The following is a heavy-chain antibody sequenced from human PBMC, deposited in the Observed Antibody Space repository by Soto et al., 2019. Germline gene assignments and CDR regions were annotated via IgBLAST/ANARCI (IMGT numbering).Heavy chain of an antibody. CDR1: GASISRYY. D-gene: IGHD3-9*01. Sequence: SETLSLTCTVSGASISRYYWSWIRQSPGKGLEWIGYLYNTGSTIYNPSLKSRVTISVDTSKNQFSLKMNSVTAADTAVYYCARLLLSGYYKGDLDYWGPGTLVTVS. J-gene: IGHJ4*02. V-gene: IGHV4-59*01. CDR2: LYNTGST. CDR3: ARLLLSGYYKGDLDY.